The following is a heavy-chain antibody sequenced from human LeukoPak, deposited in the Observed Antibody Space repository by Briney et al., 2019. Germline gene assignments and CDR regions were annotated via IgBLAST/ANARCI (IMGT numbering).Heavy chain of an antibody. CDR3: ARSGIQSGYCSSTSCYTGY. Sequence: GGSLRLPCAASGFTFSSYAMHWVRQAPGKGLEWVAVISYDGSNKYYADSVKGRFTISRDNSKNTLYLQMNSLRAEDTAVYYCARSGIQSGYCSSTSCYTGYWGQGTLVTVSS. J-gene: IGHJ4*02. V-gene: IGHV3-30-3*01. D-gene: IGHD2-2*02. CDR1: GFTFSSYA. CDR2: ISYDGSNK.